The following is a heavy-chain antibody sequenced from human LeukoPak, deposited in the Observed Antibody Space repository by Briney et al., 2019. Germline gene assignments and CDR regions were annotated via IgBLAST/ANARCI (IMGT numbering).Heavy chain of an antibody. CDR1: TFTVSTNY. CDR2: IYISGNT. V-gene: IGHV3-66*01. CDR3: AKDQNDYGDQDAFDI. Sequence: HAGGSLRLSCAASTFTVSTNYMRWVRQAPGKGLEGVSIIYISGNTYYADSVKGRVTISRDNSKNTLSLQMNSLRPDDTAVYYCAKDQNDYGDQDAFDIWGQGTMVTVSS. D-gene: IGHD4-17*01. J-gene: IGHJ3*02.